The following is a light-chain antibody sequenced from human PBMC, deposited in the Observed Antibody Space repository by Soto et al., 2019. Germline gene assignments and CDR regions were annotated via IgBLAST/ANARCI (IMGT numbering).Light chain of an antibody. CDR1: SSNVGGYNY. CDR2: EVS. J-gene: IGLJ3*02. CDR3: NSYAGSNNGV. Sequence: QSALTQPPSASRSPGQSVTISCTGTSSNVGGYNYVSRYQQHPGKAPKLIIYEVSKRPSGVPDRFSGSKSGNTASLTVSGLQAEDEADYYCNSYAGSNNGVFGGGTKVTVL. V-gene: IGLV2-8*02.